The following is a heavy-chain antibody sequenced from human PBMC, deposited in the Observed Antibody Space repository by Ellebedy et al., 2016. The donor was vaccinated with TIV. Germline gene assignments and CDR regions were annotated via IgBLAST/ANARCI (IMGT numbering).Heavy chain of an antibody. D-gene: IGHD3-10*01. CDR1: GFTFSSYA. V-gene: IGHV3-30-3*01. CDR2: ISYDGSNK. Sequence: GESLKISXAASGFTFSSYAMHWVRQAPGKGLEWVAVISYDGSNKYYADSVKGRFTISRDNSKNTLYLQMNSLRAEDTAVYYCARGRFGELQNYYYYYGMDVWGQGTTVTVSS. J-gene: IGHJ6*02. CDR3: ARGRFGELQNYYYYYGMDV.